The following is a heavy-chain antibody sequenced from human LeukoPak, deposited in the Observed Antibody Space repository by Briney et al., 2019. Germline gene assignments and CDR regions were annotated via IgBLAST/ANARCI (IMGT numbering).Heavy chain of an antibody. Sequence: GASVKVSCKVSGFSLTELSMHWVRQAPGKGLERMGGFDPEDGETIYAQKFQGRVTMAEDTSTDTAYMELSSLRSEDTAVYYCATIGELMATTYWGQGTLVTVSS. CDR3: ATIGELMATTY. D-gene: IGHD5-24*01. J-gene: IGHJ4*02. CDR2: FDPEDGET. V-gene: IGHV1-24*01. CDR1: GFSLTELS.